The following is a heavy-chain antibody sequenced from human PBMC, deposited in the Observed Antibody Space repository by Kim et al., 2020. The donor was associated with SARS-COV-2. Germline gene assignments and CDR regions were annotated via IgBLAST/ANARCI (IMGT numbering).Heavy chain of an antibody. CDR2: ISSDGCNR. J-gene: IGHJ6*03. Sequence: GGSLRLSCAASGFTFSNYGMTWVRQAPGKGLEWVAFISSDGCNRYYAYSVTVRFTISRASSNTTLYLQMKILSPEDTATYYCDSAKSRSAYCAMD. V-gene: IGHV3-30*03. CDR1: GFTFSNYG. CDR3: DSAKSRSAYCAMD. D-gene: IGHD3-22*01.